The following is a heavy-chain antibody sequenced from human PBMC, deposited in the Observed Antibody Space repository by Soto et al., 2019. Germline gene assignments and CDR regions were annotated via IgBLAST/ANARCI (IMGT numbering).Heavy chain of an antibody. CDR3: ARLFGAGGSCDDAFDI. D-gene: IGHD2-15*01. V-gene: IGHV2-70*01. J-gene: IGHJ3*02. Sequence: SGPTLVNPTQTLTLTCTFSGFSLSTSGMCVSWIRQPPGKALEWLALIDWDDDKYYSTSLKTRLTISKDTSKNQVVLTMTNMDPVDTATYYCARLFGAGGSCDDAFDIWGQGSMVTVSS. CDR2: IDWDDDK. CDR1: GFSLSTSGMC.